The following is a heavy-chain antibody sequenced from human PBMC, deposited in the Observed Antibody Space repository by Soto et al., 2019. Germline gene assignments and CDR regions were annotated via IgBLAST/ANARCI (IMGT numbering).Heavy chain of an antibody. CDR1: GYTFTGYY. Sequence: RASVKVSCKASGYTFTGYYMHWVRQAPGQGLEWMGWINPNSGGTNYAQKFQGWVTMTRDTSISTAYMELSRLRSDDTAVYYCARAGRRDAYAFDIWGQGTMVTVSS. CDR3: ARAGRRDAYAFDI. D-gene: IGHD2-2*01. J-gene: IGHJ3*02. CDR2: INPNSGGT. V-gene: IGHV1-2*04.